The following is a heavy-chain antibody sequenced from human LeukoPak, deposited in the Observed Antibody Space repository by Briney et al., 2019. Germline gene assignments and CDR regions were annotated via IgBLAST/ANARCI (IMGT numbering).Heavy chain of an antibody. Sequence: QTLSLTCAISGESVSSDSAAWDWSRQSPSRCLEWLGRTYYRSKWYNDYAVSVKSRITIKPDTSKNQFSLQLNSVTPEDTAVYYCARGDSGYDANYYMDVWGIGTTVTV. J-gene: IGHJ6*03. CDR2: TYYRSKWYN. V-gene: IGHV6-1*01. CDR3: ARGDSGYDANYYMDV. D-gene: IGHD5-12*01. CDR1: GESVSSDSAA.